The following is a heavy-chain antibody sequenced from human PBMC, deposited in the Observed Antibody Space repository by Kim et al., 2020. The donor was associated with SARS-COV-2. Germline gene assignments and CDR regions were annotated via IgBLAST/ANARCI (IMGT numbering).Heavy chain of an antibody. Sequence: GGSLRLSCAASGVTVTNNYMSWIRQAPGKGLEWVSIIYSGGSTFYADSVKGRFIISRDDSKNTLYLQMNSLRAEDTGVYFCLRDLGSNSGTDDRAYCGQG. CDR3: LRDLGSNSGTDDRAY. CDR2: IYSGGST. CDR1: GVTVTNNY. V-gene: IGHV3-66*01. D-gene: IGHD7-27*01. J-gene: IGHJ4*02.